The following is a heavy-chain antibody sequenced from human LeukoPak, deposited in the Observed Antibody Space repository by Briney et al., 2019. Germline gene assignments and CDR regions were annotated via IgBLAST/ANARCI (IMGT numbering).Heavy chain of an antibody. Sequence: SETLSLTCTVSGGSISSYYWSWIRQPAGKGLEWIGRIYTSGSTNYNPSLKSRVTMSVDTSKNQFSLKLSSVTAADTAVYYCARDHRKQLYHWFDPWGQGTLVTVSS. CDR1: GGSISSYY. CDR2: IYTSGST. D-gene: IGHD6-13*01. J-gene: IGHJ5*02. V-gene: IGHV4-4*07. CDR3: ARDHRKQLYHWFDP.